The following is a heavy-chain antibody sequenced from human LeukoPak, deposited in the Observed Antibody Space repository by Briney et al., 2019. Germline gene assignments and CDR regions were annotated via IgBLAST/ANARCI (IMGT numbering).Heavy chain of an antibody. D-gene: IGHD3-3*01. Sequence: GGSLRLSCAASGFTFSSYAMHWVRQAPGKGLEWVAVISYDGSNKYYADSVKGRFTISRDNSKNTLYLQMNSLRAEDTAVYYCARDPTYYDFWSGYSKTNYHFDYWGQGTLVTVSS. CDR3: ARDPTYYDFWSGYSKTNYHFDY. CDR1: GFTFSSYA. V-gene: IGHV3-30-3*01. CDR2: ISYDGSNK. J-gene: IGHJ4*02.